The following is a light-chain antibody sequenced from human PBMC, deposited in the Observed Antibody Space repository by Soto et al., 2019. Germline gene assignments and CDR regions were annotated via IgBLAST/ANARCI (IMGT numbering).Light chain of an antibody. CDR1: QTISTW. Sequence: DIQMTQSPSPLSASVGYRVTITCLSSQTISTWLAWYQHKPGKAPNLLIYDASTLMSGVPSRFSGSGSGTEFTLTISSLQPGDFATYYCQQSENYPLTFGHGTNVDIK. V-gene: IGKV1-5*01. J-gene: IGKJ3*01. CDR2: DAS. CDR3: QQSENYPLT.